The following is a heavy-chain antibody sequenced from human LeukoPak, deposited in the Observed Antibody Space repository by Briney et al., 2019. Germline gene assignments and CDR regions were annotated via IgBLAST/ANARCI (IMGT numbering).Heavy chain of an antibody. CDR1: GFTFSNHW. CDR2: INVDESAI. CDR3: ARDDDYGNYLVEY. Sequence: GGSLRLSCVASGFTFSNHWMHWVRQAPGKGLVWVSRINVDESAISYADSVKGRFTISRDNAKNTLFLQMSSLRAEDTAVYYCARDDDYGNYLVEYWGQGTLATVSS. J-gene: IGHJ4*02. D-gene: IGHD4-11*01. V-gene: IGHV3-74*01.